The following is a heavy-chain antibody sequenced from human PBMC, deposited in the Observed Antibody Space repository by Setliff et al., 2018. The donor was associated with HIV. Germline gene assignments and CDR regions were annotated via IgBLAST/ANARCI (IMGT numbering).Heavy chain of an antibody. CDR2: IYYSGNT. CDR1: GGSISSADYY. V-gene: IGHV4-30-4*08. J-gene: IGHJ4*02. CDR3: ARHDPGGFHFSPDY. D-gene: IGHD6-25*01. Sequence: SETLSLTCTVSGGSISSADYYWSWIRQPPGKGLEWIGYIYYSGNTYFNPALKSRITMSVDTSEDQFSLKLSSVTAADTAVYYCARHDPGGFHFSPDYWGQGTLVTVSS.